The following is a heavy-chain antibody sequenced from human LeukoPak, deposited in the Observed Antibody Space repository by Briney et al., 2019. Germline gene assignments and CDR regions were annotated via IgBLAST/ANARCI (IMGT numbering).Heavy chain of an antibody. J-gene: IGHJ4*02. CDR3: ARGTAY. Sequence: GGSLRLSCVASGFTFSSYSMNWVRQAPGKGLEWVSHISGSSSSIFYADSVKGRFTISRDNAKNSLYLQMSSLRAEDTALYYCARGTAYWGQGSLVTVSS. CDR2: ISGSSSSI. D-gene: IGHD1-1*01. V-gene: IGHV3-48*01. CDR1: GFTFSSYS.